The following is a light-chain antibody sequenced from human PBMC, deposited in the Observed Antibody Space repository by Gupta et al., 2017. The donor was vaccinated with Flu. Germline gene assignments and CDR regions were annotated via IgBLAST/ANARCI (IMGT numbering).Light chain of an antibody. CDR3: QQYKKWPPIT. CDR2: AKS. J-gene: IGKJ5*01. Sequence: IILTQSPATLPVSPGERVTLSCRASQSVSSNLAWYQQSPGQAPRLLIYAKSTRAAGVPARFSGSGYGTEFSLTISSRQPEDFAVYYCQQYKKWPPITFGQGTRMEI. V-gene: IGKV3-15*01. CDR1: QSVSSN.